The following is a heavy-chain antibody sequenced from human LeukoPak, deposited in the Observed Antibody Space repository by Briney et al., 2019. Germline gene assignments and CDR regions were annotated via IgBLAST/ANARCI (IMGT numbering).Heavy chain of an antibody. D-gene: IGHD2-8*02. V-gene: IGHV1-69*05. CDR2: IIPIFATT. CDR3: ARNVAAAGGWIDP. J-gene: IGHJ5*02. Sequence: SVKVSCKASGGTFSSFTINWVRQAPGQGLEWVGRIIPIFATTNYAQKFQGRVTITTDESTSTAYMKLTSLSSEDTAVYYCARNVAAAGGWIDPWGQGNLVTVSS. CDR1: GGTFSSFT.